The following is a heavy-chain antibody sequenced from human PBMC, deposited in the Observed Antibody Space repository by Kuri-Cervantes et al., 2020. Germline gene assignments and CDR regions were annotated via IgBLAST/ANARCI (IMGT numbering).Heavy chain of an antibody. V-gene: IGHV1-2*02. CDR2: INPNSSGT. J-gene: IGHJ6*02. CDR3: AGDHWIGSTTVQRYFGMDV. Sequence: ASVKVSCKASGYTFTGYYMHWVRQAPGQGLEWMGWINPNSSGTNYAQKFQGRVTMTRDTSISTAYMELSRLRSDDTAVYYCAGDHWIGSTTVQRYFGMDVWGQGTTVTVSS. CDR1: GYTFTGYY. D-gene: IGHD4-17*01.